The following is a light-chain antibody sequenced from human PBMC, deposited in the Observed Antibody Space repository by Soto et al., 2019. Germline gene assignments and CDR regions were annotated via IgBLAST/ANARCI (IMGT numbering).Light chain of an antibody. CDR3: QQDHSFPFT. CDR2: AAS. CDR1: QGITDD. V-gene: IGKV1-6*02. J-gene: IGKJ4*01. Sequence: AIQMTQSPSSLSASVGDRVTITCRASQGITDDLNWYQQKPGKAPKLLIYAASSSQSGVPPRFSGSGSGTDFILTITSLQPEDFATDYCQQDHSFPFTFGGGTKVEIK.